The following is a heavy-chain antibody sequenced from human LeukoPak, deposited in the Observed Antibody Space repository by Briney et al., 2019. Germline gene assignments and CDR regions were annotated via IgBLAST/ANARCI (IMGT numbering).Heavy chain of an antibody. CDR3: AKMEGQRLYDYCMDV. CDR2: MSGSGDRS. J-gene: IGHJ6*03. Sequence: PGGSLRLSCAASGFAFSNFAMSWVRQAPGKGLEWVSGMSGSGDRSYYADSVKGRFTISRDNSKNALYLQMNSLRADDTALYYCAKMEGQRLYDYCMDVWGKGTTVTISS. CDR1: GFAFSNFA. V-gene: IGHV3-23*01. D-gene: IGHD3-3*01.